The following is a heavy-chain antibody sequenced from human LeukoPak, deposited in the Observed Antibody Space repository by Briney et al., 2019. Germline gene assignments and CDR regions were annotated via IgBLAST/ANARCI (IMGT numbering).Heavy chain of an antibody. D-gene: IGHD2-15*01. CDR1: GFTFSSYE. CDR3: ARVAASGGY. J-gene: IGHJ4*02. V-gene: IGHV3-48*03. Sequence: PGGSLRLSCAASGFTFSSYEMNWVRQAPGKGLEWVSYISSSGSTIYYADSVKGRFTISRDNAKNSLYLQMNSLRAENTAVYYCARVAASGGYWGQGTLVTVSS. CDR2: ISSSGSTI.